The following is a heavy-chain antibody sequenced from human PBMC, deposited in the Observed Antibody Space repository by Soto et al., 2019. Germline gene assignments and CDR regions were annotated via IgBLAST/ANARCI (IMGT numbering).Heavy chain of an antibody. CDR3: VKDTSYDSSGPDAFDI. Sequence: EVQLVESGGGLVQPGRSLRLSCAASGFTFDNFAMHWVRQAPGKGLEWVSGISSNSGTIEHGDSVKGRFTISRDNAKNSLYLQMNSLRVEDTALYYCVKDTSYDSSGPDAFDIWGQGTTVTVSS. CDR2: ISSNSGTI. J-gene: IGHJ3*02. CDR1: GFTFDNFA. V-gene: IGHV3-9*01. D-gene: IGHD3-22*01.